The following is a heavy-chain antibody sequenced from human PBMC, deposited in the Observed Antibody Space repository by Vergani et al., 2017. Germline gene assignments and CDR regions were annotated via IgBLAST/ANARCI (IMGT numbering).Heavy chain of an antibody. J-gene: IGHJ4*02. CDR1: VGTFSSYA. CDR3: ARSTRPSVPDDY. D-gene: IGHD1-14*01. CDR2: IIPIFGTA. V-gene: IGHV1-69*12. Sequence: QVQLVQSGAEVKKPGSSVKVSCKASVGTFSSYAISWVRQAPGQGLEWMGGIIPIFGTANYAQKFQGRVTITADESTSSAYMGLSSLRSEDTAVYYCARSTRPSVPDDYWGQGTLVTVSS.